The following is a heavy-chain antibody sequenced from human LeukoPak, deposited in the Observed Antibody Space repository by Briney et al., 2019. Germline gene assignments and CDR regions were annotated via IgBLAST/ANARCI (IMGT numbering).Heavy chain of an antibody. D-gene: IGHD2-2*01. CDR1: GGSISSYY. Sequence: SETLSLTCTVSGGSISSYYWSWIRQPAGKGLEWIGRIYTSGSTNYNPSLKSRVTMSVDTSKNQFSLKLSSVTAADTAVYYCAGHSSYCSSTSCLPFDYWGQGTLVTVSS. CDR2: IYTSGST. V-gene: IGHV4-4*07. CDR3: AGHSSYCSSTSCLPFDY. J-gene: IGHJ4*02.